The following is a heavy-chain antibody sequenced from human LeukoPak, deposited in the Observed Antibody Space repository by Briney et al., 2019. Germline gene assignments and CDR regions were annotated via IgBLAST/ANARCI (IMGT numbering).Heavy chain of an antibody. CDR3: ATSETGNVDY. J-gene: IGHJ4*02. Sequence: TRYSPSFQGQVTISADKSIRTAYLQWGSLKASDTAMYYCATSETGNVDYWGQGTLVTVSS. CDR2: T. V-gene: IGHV5-51*01. D-gene: IGHD7-27*01.